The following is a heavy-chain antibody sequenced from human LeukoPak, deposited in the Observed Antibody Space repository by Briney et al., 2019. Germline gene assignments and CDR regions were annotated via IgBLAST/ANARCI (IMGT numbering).Heavy chain of an antibody. V-gene: IGHV4-39*01. J-gene: IGHJ4*02. CDR1: GGSISSSSSY. D-gene: IGHD6-13*01. CDR2: ISYTGST. CDR3: ARVLAAAAHFDY. Sequence: SETLSFTCTVSGGSISSSSSYWGWIRQPPGKGLEWIGSISYTGSTYYNPSLKSRVTISVDTPKNQFSLKLSSVTAADTAVYYCARVLAAAAHFDYWGQGTLVTASS.